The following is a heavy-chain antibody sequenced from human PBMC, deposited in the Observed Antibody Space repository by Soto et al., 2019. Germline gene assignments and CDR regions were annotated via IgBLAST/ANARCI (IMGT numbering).Heavy chain of an antibody. J-gene: IGHJ6*02. Sequence: EVQLLESGGGLVQPGGSLRLSCAASGFTFSSYAMSWVRQAPGKGLEWVSAISGSGGSTYYADSVKGRFTISRDNSKNTLYLQMNSLRAEDTAVYYCANSKSGYSYGHYYYYGMDVWGQGTTVTVSS. CDR1: GFTFSSYA. CDR3: ANSKSGYSYGHYYYYGMDV. CDR2: ISGSGGST. V-gene: IGHV3-23*01. D-gene: IGHD5-18*01.